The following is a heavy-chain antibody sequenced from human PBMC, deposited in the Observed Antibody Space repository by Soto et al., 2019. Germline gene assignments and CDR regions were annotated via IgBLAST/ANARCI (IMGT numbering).Heavy chain of an antibody. Sequence: QVQLVQSGAEEKKPGASVKVSCKASGYTFTSYAMHWVRQAPGQRLEWMGWINAGNGNTKYSQKFQGRVTITRDTSASTGYKELSRLRSEDTAVYYCARHGSGWDYWGQGSLVTVSS. V-gene: IGHV1-3*05. CDR2: INAGNGNT. CDR1: GYTFTSYA. D-gene: IGHD6-19*01. J-gene: IGHJ4*02. CDR3: ARHGSGWDY.